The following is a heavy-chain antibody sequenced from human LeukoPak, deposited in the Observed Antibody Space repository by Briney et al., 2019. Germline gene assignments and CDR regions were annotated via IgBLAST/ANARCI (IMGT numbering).Heavy chain of an antibody. CDR3: ARSRSPYYYYYYMDV. CDR2: IHYSGST. J-gene: IGHJ6*03. Sequence: PSETLSLTCTVSGGSISSYYWSWIRQPPGKGLEWIGYIHYSGSTNYNPSLKSRVTISVDTSKNQFSLKLSSVTAADTAVYYCARSRSPYYYYYYMDVWGKGTTVTVSS. V-gene: IGHV4-59*01. CDR1: GGSISSYY. D-gene: IGHD1-26*01.